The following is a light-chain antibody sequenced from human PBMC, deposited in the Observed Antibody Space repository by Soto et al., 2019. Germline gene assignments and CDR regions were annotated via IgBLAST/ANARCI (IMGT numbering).Light chain of an antibody. Sequence: LTXPASVSGSPGQSITISCTGTSSDVGGYNYVSWYQQHPGKVPKLMIYEVSNRPSGVSNRFSGSKSGNTASLTISGLQAEDEADYYCSSYTSSSTYVFGTGTKVTVL. V-gene: IGLV2-14*01. CDR1: SSDVGGYNY. CDR3: SSYTSSSTYV. J-gene: IGLJ1*01. CDR2: EVS.